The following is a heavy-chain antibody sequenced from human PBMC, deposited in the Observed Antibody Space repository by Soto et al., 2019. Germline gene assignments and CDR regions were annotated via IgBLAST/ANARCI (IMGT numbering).Heavy chain of an antibody. V-gene: IGHV3-74*01. CDR1: GFTFSSYW. CDR2: INSDGSST. Sequence: PGGSLRLSCAASGFTFSSYWMHWVRQAPGKGLVWVSRINSDGSSTSYADSVKGRFTISRDNAKNTLYLQMNSLRDEDTAVYYCARESRFLEWLALNWFDPCGQGPLVTVSS. CDR3: ARESRFLEWLALNWFDP. J-gene: IGHJ5*02. D-gene: IGHD3-3*01.